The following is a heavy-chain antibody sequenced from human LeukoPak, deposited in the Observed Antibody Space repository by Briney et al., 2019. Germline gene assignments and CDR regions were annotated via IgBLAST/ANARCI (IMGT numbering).Heavy chain of an antibody. D-gene: IGHD2-15*01. V-gene: IGHV3-23*01. CDR3: ARYLGYCYSGTCYFTY. Sequence: GGSLRLSCAASGFTFSSYGMHWVRQAPGKGLEWVSAINGGGEDTAYADSVKGRFTISRDNSKNILFLQVDSLRAEDTALYYCARYLGYCYSGTCYFTYWGQGTLVTVSS. CDR1: GFTFSSYG. J-gene: IGHJ4*02. CDR2: INGGGEDT.